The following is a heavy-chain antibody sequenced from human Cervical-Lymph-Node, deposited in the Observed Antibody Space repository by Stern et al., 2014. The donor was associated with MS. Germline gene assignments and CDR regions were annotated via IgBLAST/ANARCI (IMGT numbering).Heavy chain of an antibody. D-gene: IGHD2-2*01. V-gene: IGHV4-31*03. J-gene: IGHJ5*01. CDR1: GGSISSGGYF. CDR3: ARKGAIVPAAIENWFDS. Sequence: VQLVESCPGLVKPSQTLSLTCTVSGGSISSGGYFWSWIRQHPGKGLEWIGYIYHSGSTYSNPSLQSRVTISVDTSKNQSSLTLTSVTAADTAVYYCARKGAIVPAAIENWFDSWGQGTLVTVSS. CDR2: IYHSGST.